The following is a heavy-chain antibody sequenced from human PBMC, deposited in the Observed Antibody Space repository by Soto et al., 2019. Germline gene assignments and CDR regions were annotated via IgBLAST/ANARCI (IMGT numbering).Heavy chain of an antibody. CDR1: GGSISSSNW. CDR3: ARGRQAGIQTYYYDSGGSLFDY. Sequence: PSETLSLTCAVSGGSISSSNWWSWVRQPPGKGLEWIGEIYHSGSTNYNPSLKSRVTISVDKSKNQFSLKLSSVTAADTAVYYCARGRQAGIQTYYYDSGGSLFDYWGQGTLVTVSS. V-gene: IGHV4-4*02. J-gene: IGHJ4*02. CDR2: IYHSGST. D-gene: IGHD3-22*01.